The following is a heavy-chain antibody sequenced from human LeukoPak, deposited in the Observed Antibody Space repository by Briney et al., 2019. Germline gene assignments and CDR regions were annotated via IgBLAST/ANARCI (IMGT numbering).Heavy chain of an antibody. CDR2: IIPIFGTA. J-gene: IGHJ6*03. Sequence: SVTVSCKASGGTFSSYAISWVRQAPGQGLEWMGGIIPIFGTANYAQKFQGRVTITAGESTSTAYMELSSLRSEDTAVYYCARVGSGSYYHYYYYMDVWGKGTTVTVSS. CDR3: ARVGSGSYYHYYYYMDV. D-gene: IGHD1-26*01. V-gene: IGHV1-69*13. CDR1: GGTFSSYA.